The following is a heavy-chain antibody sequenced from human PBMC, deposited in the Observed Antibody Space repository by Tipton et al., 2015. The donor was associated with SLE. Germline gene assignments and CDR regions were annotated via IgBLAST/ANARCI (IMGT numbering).Heavy chain of an antibody. Sequence: TLSLTCTVSGGSIRTGSYYWGWIRQPPGRGLEWIGGIYYGGSTYYNPSLASRVTISVDTSKNQFSLKVSSVTAADTAVYCCARDLSSSGISDYWGQGSLVAVSS. J-gene: IGHJ4*02. CDR1: GGSIRTGSYY. CDR3: ARDLSSSGISDY. D-gene: IGHD6-19*01. V-gene: IGHV4-39*07. CDR2: IYYGGST.